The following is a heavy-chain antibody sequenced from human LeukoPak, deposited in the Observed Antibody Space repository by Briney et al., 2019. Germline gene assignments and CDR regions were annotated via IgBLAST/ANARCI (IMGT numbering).Heavy chain of an antibody. J-gene: IGHJ4*02. CDR1: GFTFSSYA. V-gene: IGHV3-23*01. CDR3: ANVGLGGVVAPVDY. Sequence: GGSLRLSCAASGFTFSSYAMSWVRQAPGKGLEWVSAISGSGGRTYYADSVKGRFTISRDNSKNTVYLQMNSLRAEDTAVYYCANVGLGGVVAPVDYWGQGTLVTVSS. CDR2: ISGSGGRT. D-gene: IGHD3-3*01.